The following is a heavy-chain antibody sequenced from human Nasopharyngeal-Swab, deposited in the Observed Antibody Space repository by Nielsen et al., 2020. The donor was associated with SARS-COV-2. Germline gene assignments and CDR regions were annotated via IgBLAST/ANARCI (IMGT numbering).Heavy chain of an antibody. V-gene: IGHV3-7*01. CDR1: GFTFSSYW. D-gene: IGHD5-12*01. CDR2: IKQDGSEK. Sequence: GESLKISCAASGFTFSSYWMSWVRQAPGKGPEWVANIKQDGSEKYYVDSVKGRFTISRGNAKNSLYLQMNSLRAEDTAVYYCASTSGYGLNWFDPWGQGTLVTVSS. CDR3: ASTSGYGLNWFDP. J-gene: IGHJ5*02.